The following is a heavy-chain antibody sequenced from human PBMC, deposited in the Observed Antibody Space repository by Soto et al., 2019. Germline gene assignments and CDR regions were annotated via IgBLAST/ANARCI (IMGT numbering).Heavy chain of an antibody. CDR1: GYTLTSYA. CDR2: INAGNGNT. D-gene: IGHD3-10*01. CDR3: ARTEILWFGELYYFDY. J-gene: IGHJ4*02. Sequence: QVQLVQSGAEVKKPGASVKVSCKASGYTLTSYAMHWVRQAPGQGLEWMGWINAGNGNTKYSQKFQGRVTITRDTSASTAYMELSSLRSEDTAVYYCARTEILWFGELYYFDYWGQGTLVTVSS. V-gene: IGHV1-3*01.